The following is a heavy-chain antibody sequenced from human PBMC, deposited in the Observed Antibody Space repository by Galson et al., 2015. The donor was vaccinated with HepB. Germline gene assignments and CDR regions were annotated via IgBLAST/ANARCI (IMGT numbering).Heavy chain of an antibody. V-gene: IGHV3-23*01. Sequence: SLRLSCAASGFTFSSYAMSWVRQAPGKGLEWVSAISGSGGSTYYADSVEGRFTISRDNSKNTLYLQMSSLRAEDTAVYYCVKVGATWIQLWAFDYWGQGTLVTVSS. D-gene: IGHD5-18*01. J-gene: IGHJ4*02. CDR2: ISGSGGST. CDR1: GFTFSSYA. CDR3: VKVGATWIQLWAFDY.